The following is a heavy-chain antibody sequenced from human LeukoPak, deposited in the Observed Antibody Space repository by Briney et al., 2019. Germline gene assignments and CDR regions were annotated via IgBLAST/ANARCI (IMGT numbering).Heavy chain of an antibody. CDR2: INWNGDNP. Sequence: GGSLRLSCEASGFTFEDYGMTWVRHRPGKGLEYVCEINWNGDNPVYENSLRGRFTISRDNAKNSVYLQMSSLRVDDTAFYYCARRRVAGATTGYYYDSWGQGTLVTVSS. D-gene: IGHD1-26*01. J-gene: IGHJ4*02. V-gene: IGHV3-20*04. CDR3: ARRRVAGATTGYYYDS. CDR1: GFTFEDYG.